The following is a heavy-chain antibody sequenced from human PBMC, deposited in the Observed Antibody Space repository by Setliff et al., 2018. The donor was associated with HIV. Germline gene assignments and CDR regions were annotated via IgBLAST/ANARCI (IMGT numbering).Heavy chain of an antibody. CDR3: ARAPGIAAAGTIFDY. D-gene: IGHD6-13*01. V-gene: IGHV4-34*01. CDR1: GGSFSDNY. CDR2: INHSGRT. Sequence: PSETLSLTCAVYGGSFSDNYWSWIRQSPGKGLEWIGEINHSGRTKYSPSLRSRVSISVDTPKTQFSLKLSSVTAADTAVYYCARAPGIAAAGTIFDYWGQGTLVTVSS. J-gene: IGHJ4*02.